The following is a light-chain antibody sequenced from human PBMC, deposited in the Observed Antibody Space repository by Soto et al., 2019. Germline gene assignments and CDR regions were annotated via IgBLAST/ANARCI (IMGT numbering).Light chain of an antibody. Sequence: QSALTQPPSASGSREQSVTISCTGTSSDVGCYNYVSWYHQHPGKAPKLMIYEVSKRPSGVPDRFSGSKSGNTASLTVSGLRAEDGADYGCCSDEGSNNLVVLGGAAQLTVL. J-gene: IGLJ3*02. CDR1: SSDVGCYNY. CDR2: EVS. V-gene: IGLV2-8*01. CDR3: CSDEGSNNLVV.